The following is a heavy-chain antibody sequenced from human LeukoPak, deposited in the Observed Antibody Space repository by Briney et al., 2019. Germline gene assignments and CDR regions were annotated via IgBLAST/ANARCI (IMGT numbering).Heavy chain of an antibody. J-gene: IGHJ6*03. D-gene: IGHD2-2*01. CDR2: ISYSGST. CDR1: SGSISSSSYY. CDR3: ARGHREGDIVVVPAPRIYYYYYVDV. V-gene: IGHV4-39*01. Sequence: SETLSLTCTVSSGSISSSSYYWGWIRQPPGKGLEWIGSISYSGSTYYNPSLKSRVTVYVDTSKNQFSLKLSSVTAADTAVYYCARGHREGDIVVVPAPRIYYYYYVDVWGKGTTVTVSS.